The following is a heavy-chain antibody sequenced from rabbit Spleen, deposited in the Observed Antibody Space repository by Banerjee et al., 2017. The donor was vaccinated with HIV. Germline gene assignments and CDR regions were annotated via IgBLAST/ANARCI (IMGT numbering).Heavy chain of an antibody. CDR2: TAGGRSGFT. D-gene: IGHD1-1*01. J-gene: IGHJ6*01. CDR3: ARDTATSFSTYGMDL. V-gene: IGHV1S45*01. Sequence: QEQLEETGGGLVQPGGSLTLSCKTSGFDFSSYSMSWVRQAPGKGLEWIACTAGGRSGFTYYANWAKGRFTISKASSTTVTLQMTSLTAADTATYFCARDTATSFSTYGMDLWGPGTLVTV. CDR1: GFDFSSYS.